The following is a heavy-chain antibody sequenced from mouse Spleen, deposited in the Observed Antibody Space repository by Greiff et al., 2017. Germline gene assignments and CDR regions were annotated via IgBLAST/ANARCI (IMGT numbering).Heavy chain of an antibody. CDR3: ARGGNYVEDYFDY. CDR2: ISNSGVNT. Sequence: DVMLVESGGDLVEPGGSLTLSCAASGFTFSAYYMSWVRQTPEKRLEWVALISNSGVNTYYPDSVKGRFTISRDNAKNTLYLQMTSLNSEDTAVYYCARGGNYVEDYFDYWGQGTILTVSS. J-gene: IGHJ2*01. D-gene: IGHD2-1*01. V-gene: IGHV5-6-4*01. CDR1: GFTFSAYY.